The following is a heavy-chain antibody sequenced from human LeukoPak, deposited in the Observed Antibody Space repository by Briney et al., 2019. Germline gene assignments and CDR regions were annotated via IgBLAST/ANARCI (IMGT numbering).Heavy chain of an antibody. CDR1: GFTFSTYS. V-gene: IGHV3-7*01. D-gene: IGHD4-23*01. Sequence: GGSLRLSCAASGFTFSTYSMNWVRQAPGKGLEWVANIKQDGSEKYYVDSVKGRFTISRDNAKNSLYLEMNSLRAEDTAVYYCARDQRWRFNFDSWGQGILVTVSS. CDR3: ARDQRWRFNFDS. J-gene: IGHJ4*02. CDR2: IKQDGSEK.